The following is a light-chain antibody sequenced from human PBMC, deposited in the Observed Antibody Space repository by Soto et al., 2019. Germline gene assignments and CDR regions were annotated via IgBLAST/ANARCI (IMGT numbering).Light chain of an antibody. Sequence: DIQMTQSPSTLSASVGDRVTITCRASQSISSSLAWYQQKPGKAPKLLIQKASTLQSGVPSRFSGTGSGTEFTLTISSLQPDDFATFFCQQYYGYPWTFGQGTKVDVK. J-gene: IGKJ1*01. V-gene: IGKV1-5*03. CDR3: QQYYGYPWT. CDR2: KAS. CDR1: QSISSS.